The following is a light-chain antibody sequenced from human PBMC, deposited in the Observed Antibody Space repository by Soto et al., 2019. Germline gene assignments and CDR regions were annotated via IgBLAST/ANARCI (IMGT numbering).Light chain of an antibody. J-gene: IGLJ2*01. CDR2: EVS. Sequence: QSALTQPASVSGSPGQSITISCTGTSSDVGSYNFVSWYQHHPGKAPKLMIYEVSKRPSGVSNRFSGSKSGNTASLTISGLQAEDEADYYCCSYAGSTTETFAVFGVGTKLTFL. CDR1: SSDVGSYNF. CDR3: CSYAGSTTETFAV. V-gene: IGLV2-23*02.